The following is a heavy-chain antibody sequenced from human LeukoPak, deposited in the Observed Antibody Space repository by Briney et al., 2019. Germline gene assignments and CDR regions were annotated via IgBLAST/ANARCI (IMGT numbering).Heavy chain of an antibody. Sequence: GGSLRLSCAASGFTYSLFWMSWVRQAPGKGLEWVANIKQDGSEKYYVDSVKGRFTISRDNAERSLYLQMNSLRAEDTAVYYCARGFASGDHGADWGQGTLVTVSS. D-gene: IGHD2-21*02. J-gene: IGHJ4*02. CDR2: IKQDGSEK. V-gene: IGHV3-7*01. CDR3: ARGFASGDHGAD. CDR1: GFTYSLFW.